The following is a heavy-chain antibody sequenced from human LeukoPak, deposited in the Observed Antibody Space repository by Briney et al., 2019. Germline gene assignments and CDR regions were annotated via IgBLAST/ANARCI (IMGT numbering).Heavy chain of an antibody. V-gene: IGHV3-48*01. Sequence: GGSLRLSCSASGFTFSSYSKNWVRQAPRKGLEWVLYIGSSSGTIYYADSVKGRFTISRDNAKNSLYLQMNTLRAEDTAVYYCASKVAGTSYYFDYWGQGTLVTVSS. CDR2: IGSSSGTI. CDR3: ASKVAGTSYYFDY. CDR1: GFTFSSYS. J-gene: IGHJ4*02. D-gene: IGHD6-19*01.